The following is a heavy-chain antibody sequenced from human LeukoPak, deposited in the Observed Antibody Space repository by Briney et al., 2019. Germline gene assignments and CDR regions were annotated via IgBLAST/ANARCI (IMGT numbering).Heavy chain of an antibody. CDR3: AGNLGLRPLPYYYMDV. Sequence: SVKVSCKASGGTFGRYAISWVRQAPGQGLEWMGRIIPILGTANYAQKFQGRVTITTDESTSTAYMELSSLRSEDTAVYYCAGNLGLRPLPYYYMDVWGKGTTVTVSS. V-gene: IGHV1-69*05. D-gene: IGHD2-15*01. J-gene: IGHJ6*03. CDR2: IIPILGTA. CDR1: GGTFGRYA.